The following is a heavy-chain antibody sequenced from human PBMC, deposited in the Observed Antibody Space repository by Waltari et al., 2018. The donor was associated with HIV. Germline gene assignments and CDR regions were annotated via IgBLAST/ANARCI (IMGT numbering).Heavy chain of an antibody. Sequence: QLQLQESGPGLVKPSETLSLTCTVSGGSISSSGYYWGWIRQPPGKGLEGIGTIYYSGSTYYNPSLKSRVTISADTSKNQFSLKLSSVTAADTAVYYCARGASIGGWVRNDYWGQGTLVTVSS. CDR1: GGSISSSGYY. J-gene: IGHJ4*02. D-gene: IGHD6-6*01. CDR2: IYYSGST. CDR3: ARGASIGGWVRNDY. V-gene: IGHV4-39*07.